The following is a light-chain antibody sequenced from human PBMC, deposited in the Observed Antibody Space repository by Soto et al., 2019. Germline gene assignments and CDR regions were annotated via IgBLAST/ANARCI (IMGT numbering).Light chain of an antibody. J-gene: IGKJ2*01. CDR2: AAS. CDR3: QQSYNSPMFT. Sequence: DIQMTQSPSSLSASVGDRVTITCQSSQNINNYLNWYQQKPGRAPELLIFAASSLGDGVPSRFSGSGSSTHFTLTITSLKPEDSATYYCQQSYNSPMFTFGQGTKVAIK. CDR1: QNINNY. V-gene: IGKV1-39*01.